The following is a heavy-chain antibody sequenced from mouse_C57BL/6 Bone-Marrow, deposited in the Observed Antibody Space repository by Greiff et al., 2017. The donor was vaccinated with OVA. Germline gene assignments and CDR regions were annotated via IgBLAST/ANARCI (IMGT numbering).Heavy chain of an antibody. Sequence: VQLQQSGAELVRPGSSVKMSCKTSGYTFTSYGINWVKQRPGQGLEWIGYIYIGNGYTEYNEKFKGKATLTSDTSASTAYMQLSSLTSEDTAIYFGASPYYSNFSWFAYWGQGTLVTVSA. D-gene: IGHD2-5*01. CDR2: IYIGNGYT. J-gene: IGHJ3*01. V-gene: IGHV1-58*01. CDR1: GYTFTSYG. CDR3: ASPYYSNFSWFAY.